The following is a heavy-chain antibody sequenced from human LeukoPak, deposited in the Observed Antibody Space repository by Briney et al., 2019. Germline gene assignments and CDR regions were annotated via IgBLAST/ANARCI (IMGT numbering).Heavy chain of an antibody. J-gene: IGHJ6*02. CDR2: IKQDGSEK. V-gene: IGHV3-7*01. D-gene: IGHD4-17*01. CDR1: GFTFSSYW. CDR3: ARVSMHGDYKENVYYYYGMDV. Sequence: PGGSLRLSCAASGFTFSSYWMSWVRQAPGKGLEWVANIKQDGSEKYYVDSVKGRFTISRDNAKNSLYLQMNSLRAEDTAVYYCARVSMHGDYKENVYYYYGMDVWGQGTTVTASS.